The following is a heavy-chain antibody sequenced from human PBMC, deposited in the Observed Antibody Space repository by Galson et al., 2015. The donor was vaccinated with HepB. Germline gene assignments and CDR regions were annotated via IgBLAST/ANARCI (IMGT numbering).Heavy chain of an antibody. Sequence: SLRLSCAASGFTFSSYSMNWVRQAPGKGLEWVSSISSSSSYIYYADSVKGRFTISRDNAKNSLYLQMNSLRAEDTAVYYCARVPYSGYDPLLRVWGQGTTVTVSS. CDR3: ARVPYSGYDPLLRV. D-gene: IGHD5-12*01. CDR2: ISSSSSYI. CDR1: GFTFSSYS. V-gene: IGHV3-21*01. J-gene: IGHJ6*02.